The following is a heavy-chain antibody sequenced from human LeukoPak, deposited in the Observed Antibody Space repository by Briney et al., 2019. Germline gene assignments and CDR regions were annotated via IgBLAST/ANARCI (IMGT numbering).Heavy chain of an antibody. V-gene: IGHV5-51*01. CDR2: IYPGDSDT. D-gene: IGHD3-22*01. J-gene: IGHJ3*02. Sequence: GESLKISCKGSGYSFTSYWIGWVRQMPGKGLEWMGIIYPGDSDTRYSPPFQGQVTISADKSISTAYLQWSSLKASDTAMYYCASSTGYYDSSGYWTNDPLHAFDIWGQGTMVTVSS. CDR3: ASSTGYYDSSGYWTNDPLHAFDI. CDR1: GYSFTSYW.